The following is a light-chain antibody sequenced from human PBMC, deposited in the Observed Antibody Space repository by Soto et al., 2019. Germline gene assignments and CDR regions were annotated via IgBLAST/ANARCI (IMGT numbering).Light chain of an antibody. CDR3: AAWDDSLSGPV. V-gene: IGLV1-47*02. CDR1: SSDIGSNY. CDR2: LND. Sequence: QAVVTQPPSASGTPGQRVTISCSGSSSDIGSNYVYWYQQLPGAAPKLLIYLNDQRPSGVPDRFSGSKSGTSASLAISGLRSEDEAEYFCAAWDDSLSGPVFDGGTKLTVL. J-gene: IGLJ2*01.